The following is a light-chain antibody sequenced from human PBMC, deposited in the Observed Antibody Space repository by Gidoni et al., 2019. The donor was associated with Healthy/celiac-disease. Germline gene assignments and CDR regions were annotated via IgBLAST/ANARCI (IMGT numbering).Light chain of an antibody. CDR2: WAS. CDR3: QQDYSTPHT. V-gene: IGKV4-1*01. Sequence: DIVMTQTPASLAVSLGERATINCKSSQSVLYSSNNKNYLAWYQQKPRQPPKLLIYWASTRERVVPNRCSGSGSRTDFTPTISRVQAEDVAVYYCQQDYSTPHTFGQGTKLEIK. CDR1: QSVLYSSNNKNY. J-gene: IGKJ2*01.